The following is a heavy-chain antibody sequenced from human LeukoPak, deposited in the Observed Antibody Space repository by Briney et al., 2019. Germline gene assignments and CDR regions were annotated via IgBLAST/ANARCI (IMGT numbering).Heavy chain of an antibody. Sequence: GGSLRLSCAASGFIFSNYWMYWVRQVPGKGLVWVSRISGDGRDTRYADSVKGRFTISRDNSKNTLFLQMNSLRAEDTAVYDCAQTTVTKLNYWGQGTLVTVSS. CDR1: GFIFSNYW. J-gene: IGHJ4*02. CDR3: AQTTVTKLNY. CDR2: ISGDGRDT. D-gene: IGHD4-17*01. V-gene: IGHV3-74*01.